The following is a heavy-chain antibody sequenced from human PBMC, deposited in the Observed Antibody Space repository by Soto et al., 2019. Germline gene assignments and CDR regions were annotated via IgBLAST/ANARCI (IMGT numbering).Heavy chain of an antibody. CDR2: IYPGDSDA. CDR3: ARQADYNILTGYFYYFDS. J-gene: IGHJ4*02. CDR1: RDSFTDYW. Sequence: GESMTICVTSARDSFTDYWIGWVRQMPGKGLEWMGIIYPGDSDARYSPSFQGQVTISVDTSINTAFLRWNSLTASDTAMYYCARQADYNILTGYFYYFDSWGQGSLATVSS. D-gene: IGHD3-9*01. V-gene: IGHV5-51*01.